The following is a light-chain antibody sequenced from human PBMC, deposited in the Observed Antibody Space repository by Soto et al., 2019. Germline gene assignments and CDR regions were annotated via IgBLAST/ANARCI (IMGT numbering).Light chain of an antibody. Sequence: DLQMTQSPSSLSASVGDRVTITCQASQDIRNYLNWYQQKPGKAPNLLIYDASNLRAGVPSRFSGSGSGTEFTFTISSLQPGDIATYYCQHYDHLPPLSFGGGTKVEIK. CDR1: QDIRNY. CDR3: QHYDHLPPLS. J-gene: IGKJ4*01. V-gene: IGKV1-33*01. CDR2: DAS.